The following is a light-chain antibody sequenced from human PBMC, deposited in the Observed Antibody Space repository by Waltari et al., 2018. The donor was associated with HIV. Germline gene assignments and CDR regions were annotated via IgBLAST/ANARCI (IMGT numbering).Light chain of an antibody. V-gene: IGLV1-44*01. CDR3: STWDNSLSGWV. CDR2: VNS. J-gene: IGLJ3*02. Sequence: QSALTQEASVSGTVGQTVTLSCSGNSNHIGIYTVACSQQISHGTPKTVMFVNSPPSGIPARFSASQSGTSASLTISGLQPEDEAHYYCSTWDNSLSGWVLGGGTTLTVL. CDR1: SNHIGIYT.